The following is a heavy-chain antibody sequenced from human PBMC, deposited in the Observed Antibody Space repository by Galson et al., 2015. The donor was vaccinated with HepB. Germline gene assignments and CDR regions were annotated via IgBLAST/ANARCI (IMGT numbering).Heavy chain of an antibody. CDR2: ITGDNNFR. CDR3: ARGSGYSSGPFDH. V-gene: IGHV3-21*01. Sequence: SLRLSCAASGFAFSNYTINWVRHTPGKGLEWVSSITGDNNFRYYADSMKGRVTISRDNAKKSLFLQMNNLRAEDTAVYYCARGSGYSSGPFDHWGQGTLVAISS. CDR1: GFAFSNYT. D-gene: IGHD5-18*01. J-gene: IGHJ4*02.